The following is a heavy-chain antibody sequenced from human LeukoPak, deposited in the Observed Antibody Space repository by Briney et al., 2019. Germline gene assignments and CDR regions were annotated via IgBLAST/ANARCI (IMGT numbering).Heavy chain of an antibody. J-gene: IGHJ6*02. CDR1: GFTFSSYA. CDR3: ARASGCSGGSCHFPYYYYYGMDV. CDR2: ISYDGSNK. D-gene: IGHD2-15*01. Sequence: GGSLRLSCAASGFTFSSYAMHWVRQAPGKGLEWVAVISYDGSNKYYADSVKGRFTISRDNSKNTLYLQMNSLRAEDTAVYYCARASGCSGGSCHFPYYYYYGMDVWGQGATVTVSS. V-gene: IGHV3-30-3*01.